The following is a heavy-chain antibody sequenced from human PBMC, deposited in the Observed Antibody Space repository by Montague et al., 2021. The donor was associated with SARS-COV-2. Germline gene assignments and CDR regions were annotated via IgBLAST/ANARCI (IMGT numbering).Heavy chain of an antibody. D-gene: IGHD3-10*01. V-gene: IGHV4-39*01. J-gene: IGHJ3*02. CDR2: IYYSGTT. CDR3: ARPLVRGAPKAFDI. CDR1: GVSITRNYY. Sequence: SETLSLTCTVSGVSITRNYYWGWIRQPPGKGLEWVGNIYYSGTTFINPSLKSRVTISVDASKNQFSLNLTSVTAADTAVYYCARPLVRGAPKAFDIWGQGALVIVS.